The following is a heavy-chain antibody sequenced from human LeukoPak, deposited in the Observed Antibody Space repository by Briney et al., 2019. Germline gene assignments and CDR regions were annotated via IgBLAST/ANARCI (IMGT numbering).Heavy chain of an antibody. Sequence: SETLSLTCSVSGASISSYYWSWIRQPPGKELEWIAYIFHSGSTNYYPSLKSRVTISVDTSKNQFSLKLSSVTAADTAVYYCARHSPRGGEFDYWGQGALVTVSS. CDR2: IFHSGST. V-gene: IGHV4-59*08. J-gene: IGHJ4*02. CDR1: GASISSYY. D-gene: IGHD3-16*01. CDR3: ARHSPRGGEFDY.